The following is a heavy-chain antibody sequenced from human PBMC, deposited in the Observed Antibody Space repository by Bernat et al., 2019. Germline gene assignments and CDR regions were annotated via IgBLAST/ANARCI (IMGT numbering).Heavy chain of an antibody. CDR3: VKGDYYYHDSSAYLDH. V-gene: IGHV3-23*01. CDR2: MSGSGIDT. Sequence: EVQLLESGGGLVQPGGSLRLSCAASGFTFLSYAMSWVRQAPGKGLEWVSAMSGSGIDTYYTDSVKGRFTISRDNSKDTLYLQMNSLRAEDTAVYFCVKGDYYYHDSSAYLDHWGQGTLVTGSS. CDR1: GFTFLSYA. J-gene: IGHJ4*02. D-gene: IGHD3-22*01.